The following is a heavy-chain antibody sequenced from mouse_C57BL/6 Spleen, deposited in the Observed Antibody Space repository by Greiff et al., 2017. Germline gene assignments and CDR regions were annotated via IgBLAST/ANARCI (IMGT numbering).Heavy chain of an antibody. J-gene: IGHJ4*01. CDR3: ARRAFTAQASYYAMDY. Sequence: QVQLQQSGAELMKPGASVKLSCKATGYTFTGYWIEWVKQRPGHGLEWIGEILPGSGSTNYNEKFKGKATFTADTSSNTAYMQLSSLTTEDSAIYYCARRAFTAQASYYAMDYWGQGTSVTVSS. CDR1: GYTFTGYW. CDR2: ILPGSGST. D-gene: IGHD3-2*02. V-gene: IGHV1-9*01.